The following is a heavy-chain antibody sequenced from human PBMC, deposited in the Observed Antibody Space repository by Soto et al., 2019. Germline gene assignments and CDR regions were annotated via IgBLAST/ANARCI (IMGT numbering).Heavy chain of an antibody. Sequence: ASVKVSCKASGYTFTSSGISWVRQAPGQGPEWMGWISTYNGNTNYAQNLQGRVTMTTDTSTSTAYMELRGLRSDDTAVYYCARTVAGYFDYWGQGTPVTVYS. J-gene: IGHJ4*02. CDR2: ISTYNGNT. CDR1: GYTFTSSG. V-gene: IGHV1-18*01. CDR3: ARTVAGYFDY. D-gene: IGHD6-19*01.